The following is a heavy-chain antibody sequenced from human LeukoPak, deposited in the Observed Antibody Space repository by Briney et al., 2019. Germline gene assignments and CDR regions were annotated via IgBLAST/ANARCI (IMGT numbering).Heavy chain of an antibody. J-gene: IGHJ4*02. CDR2: INHSGST. V-gene: IGHV4-34*01. CDR3: ARSGYSYDFDY. D-gene: IGHD5-18*01. CDR1: GGSFSGHY. Sequence: SETLSLTCAVYGGSFSGHYWSWIRQPPGKGLEWIGEINHSGSTNYNPSLKSRVTISVDTSKNQFSLELSSVTAADTAVYYCARSGYSYDFDYWGQGTLVTVSS.